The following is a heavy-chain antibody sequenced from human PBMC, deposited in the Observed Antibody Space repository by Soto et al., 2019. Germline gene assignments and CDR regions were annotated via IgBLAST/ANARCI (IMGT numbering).Heavy chain of an antibody. Sequence: SKTRSLTCTVSGGSIRNSDYYWNRIRQHPGKSLEWIGNINYSGSTYHNPSIQSRVSISGDTSKNQFSRKLSSVTAADTAVYYCAKANYYYGMDFWGQGTTVTVSS. D-gene: IGHD2-8*01. CDR3: AKANYYYGMDF. V-gene: IGHV4-31*03. CDR1: GGSIRNSDYY. CDR2: INYSGST. J-gene: IGHJ6*02.